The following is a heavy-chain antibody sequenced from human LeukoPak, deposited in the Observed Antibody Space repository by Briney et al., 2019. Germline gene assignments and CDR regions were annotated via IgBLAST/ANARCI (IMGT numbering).Heavy chain of an antibody. J-gene: IGHJ4*02. V-gene: IGHV4-34*01. CDR2: INHSGST. D-gene: IGHD3-10*01. CDR3: ARGRRGPDY. Sequence: SETLSLTCAVYGGSFSGYYWSWIRQPPGKGLEWIGEINHSGSTNYNPSLKSRVTISVDTSKNQFSLKLSSVTAADTAVHYCARGRRGPDYWGQGTLVTVSS. CDR1: GGSFSGYY.